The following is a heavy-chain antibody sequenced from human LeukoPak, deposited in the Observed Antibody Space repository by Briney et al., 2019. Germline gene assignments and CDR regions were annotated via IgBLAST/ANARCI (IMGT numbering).Heavy chain of an antibody. CDR2: INSDGSST. D-gene: IGHD5-18*01. V-gene: IGHV3-74*01. CDR3: ARAHTAMVETFDY. CDR1: GFTFSSYW. J-gene: IGHJ4*02. Sequence: GGSLRLSCAASGFTFSSYWIHWVRQAPGKGLVWVSRINSDGSSTSYADSVKGRFTISRDNAKNTLYLQMNSLRAEDTAVYYCARAHTAMVETFDYWGQGTLVTVSS.